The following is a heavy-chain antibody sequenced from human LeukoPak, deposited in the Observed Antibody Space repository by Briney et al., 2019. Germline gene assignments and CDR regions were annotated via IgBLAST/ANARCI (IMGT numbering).Heavy chain of an antibody. CDR2: IYTSGST. J-gene: IGHJ4*02. CDR1: GGSISSYY. Sequence: SETLSLTCTVSGGSISSYYWSWIRQPAGKGLEWIGRIYTSGSTNYNPSLKSRVTISVDTSKNQFSLKLSSVTAADTAVYYCARAGGIAVAGRGGLFDYWGQGTLVTVSS. D-gene: IGHD6-19*01. CDR3: ARAGGIAVAGRGGLFDY. V-gene: IGHV4-4*07.